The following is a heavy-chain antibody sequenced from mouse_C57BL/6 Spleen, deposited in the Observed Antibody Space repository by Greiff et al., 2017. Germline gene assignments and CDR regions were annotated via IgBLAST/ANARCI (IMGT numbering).Heavy chain of an antibody. CDR2: IHPNSGST. CDR1: GYTFTSYW. Sequence: QVQLKQPGAELVKPGASVKLSCKASGYTFTSYWMHWVKQRPGQGLEWIGMIHPNSGSTNYNEKFKSKATLTVDKSSSTAYMQLSSLTSEDSAVYYCARAYREWFAYWGQGTLVTVSA. D-gene: IGHD2-10*01. V-gene: IGHV1-64*01. CDR3: ARAYREWFAY. J-gene: IGHJ3*01.